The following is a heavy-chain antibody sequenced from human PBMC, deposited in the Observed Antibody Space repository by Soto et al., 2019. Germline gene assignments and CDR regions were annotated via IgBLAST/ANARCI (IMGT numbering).Heavy chain of an antibody. Sequence: QVQLVQSGAEVKKPGASVKVSCKASGYTFTSYAMHWVRQAPGQRLEWMGWINAGNGNTKYSQKFQGRVTITRDTSASTAYMELSRLRSEDTAVYYCARDRYDFWSGYPAPSGSYSGMDFWGQWPTVTVSS. CDR3: ARDRYDFWSGYPAPSGSYSGMDF. V-gene: IGHV1-3*01. J-gene: IGHJ6*02. CDR1: GYTFTSYA. D-gene: IGHD3-3*01. CDR2: INAGNGNT.